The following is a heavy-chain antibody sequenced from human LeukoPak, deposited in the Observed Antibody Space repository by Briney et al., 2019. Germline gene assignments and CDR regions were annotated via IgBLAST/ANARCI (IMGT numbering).Heavy chain of an antibody. V-gene: IGHV3-23*01. CDR3: ARGGGLDV. J-gene: IGHJ6*02. Sequence: GGSLRLSCAASGFTFSSYAMSWVRQAPGKGLEWVSAISGSGGSTYYAASVKGRFTISRDNAKHSLYLQMSNLRAEDTAVYFCARGGGLDVWGQGATVTVSS. D-gene: IGHD3-16*01. CDR2: ISGSGGST. CDR1: GFTFSSYA.